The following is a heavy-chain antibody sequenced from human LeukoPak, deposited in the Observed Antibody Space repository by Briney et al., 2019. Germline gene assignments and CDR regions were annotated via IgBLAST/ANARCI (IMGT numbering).Heavy chain of an antibody. CDR3: AREPQYYYDSSGYPEGFDY. J-gene: IGHJ4*02. V-gene: IGHV3-7*01. CDR1: GFTFSSYW. Sequence: GGSLRLSCAASGFTFSSYWMSWVRQAPGKGLEWVANIKQDGSEKYYVDSVKGRFTISRDNSKNTLYLQMNSLRAEDTAVYYCAREPQYYYDSSGYPEGFDYWGQGTLVTVSS. D-gene: IGHD3-22*01. CDR2: IKQDGSEK.